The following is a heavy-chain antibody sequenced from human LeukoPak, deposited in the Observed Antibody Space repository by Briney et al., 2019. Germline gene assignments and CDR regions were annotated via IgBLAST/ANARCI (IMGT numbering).Heavy chain of an antibody. V-gene: IGHV3-30-3*01. D-gene: IGHD3-10*01. CDR3: AREGWDGSGSLDY. J-gene: IGHJ4*02. CDR1: GLTFSRYT. CDR2: ISYDGSNK. Sequence: GGSLRLSCAGSGLTFSRYTMHWVRQAPGKGLEWVAIISYDGSNKPYADSVKGRFTISRDNSKNTLSLQMNSLRAEDTAVYYCAREGWDGSGSLDYWGQGTLVTVS.